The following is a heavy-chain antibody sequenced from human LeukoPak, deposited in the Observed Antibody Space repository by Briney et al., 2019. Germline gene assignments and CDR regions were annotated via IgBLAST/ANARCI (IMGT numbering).Heavy chain of an antibody. CDR2: IYTSGST. Sequence: PSETLSLSCTVSGGSISSCSYYWSWIRQPAGKGLEWIGRIYTSGSTNYNPSLKSRVTISVDTSKNQFSLKLSSVTAADTAVYYCARESSHYYMDVWGKGTTVTVSS. CDR3: ARESSHYYMDV. V-gene: IGHV4-61*02. D-gene: IGHD2-2*01. CDR1: GGSISSCSYY. J-gene: IGHJ6*03.